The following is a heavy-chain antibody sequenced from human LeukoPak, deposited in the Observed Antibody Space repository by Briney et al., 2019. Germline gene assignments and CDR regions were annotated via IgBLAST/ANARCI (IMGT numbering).Heavy chain of an antibody. CDR2: ISAYNGNT. CDR1: GYTFTRYG. CDR3: ARVDTAMVIGY. V-gene: IGHV1-18*01. D-gene: IGHD5-18*01. Sequence: GGLLKGSCKASGYTFTRYGIRWVRRTSGQGLEWMGWISAYNGNTNYAQKLQGRVTMTTDTSTSTAYMELRSLRSDDTAVYYCARVDTAMVIGYWGQGTLVTVSS. J-gene: IGHJ4*02.